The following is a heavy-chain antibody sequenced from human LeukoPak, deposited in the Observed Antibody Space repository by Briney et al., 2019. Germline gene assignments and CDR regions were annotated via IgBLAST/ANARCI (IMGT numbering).Heavy chain of an antibody. CDR2: IFTSEST. CDR3: ARSDGIVGEEAWFDP. Sequence: TSETLSLTCSVSGGSISTFYWNWIRQPPGKGLEWIGYIFTSESTNYNPSLKSRVTISVDTSKNQFSLKLSSVTAADAAVYYCARSDGIVGEEAWFDPWGQGTLVTVSS. CDR1: GGSISTFY. J-gene: IGHJ5*02. V-gene: IGHV4-4*09. D-gene: IGHD1-26*01.